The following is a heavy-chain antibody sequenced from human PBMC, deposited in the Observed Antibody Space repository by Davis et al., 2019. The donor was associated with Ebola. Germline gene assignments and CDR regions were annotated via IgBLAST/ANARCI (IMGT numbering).Heavy chain of an antibody. CDR2: IYSGGST. J-gene: IGHJ3*02. CDR3: AIVGVTTLAFDI. Sequence: GESLKISCAASGFIFSSYVMSWVRQAPGKGLEWVSVIYSGGSTYYADSVKGRFTISRDNSKNTLYLQMNSLRAEDTAVYYCAIVGVTTLAFDIWGQRTMVTVSS. D-gene: IGHD1-26*01. V-gene: IGHV3-66*01. CDR1: GFIFSSYV.